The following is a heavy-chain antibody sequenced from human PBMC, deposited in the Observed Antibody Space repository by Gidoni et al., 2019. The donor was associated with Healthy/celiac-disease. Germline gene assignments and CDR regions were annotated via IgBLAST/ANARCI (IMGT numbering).Heavy chain of an antibody. Sequence: QVQLQESGPGLVKLSQTLSLPCTVSGGSISSGRYYWSWLRQPAGKGLEWIGRIYTSGSTNYNPSLKSRVTISVDTSKNQFSLKLSSVTAADTAVYYCAREASYYDFWSGYYTGSDAFDIWGQGTMVTVSS. CDR1: GGSISSGRYY. J-gene: IGHJ3*02. D-gene: IGHD3-3*01. V-gene: IGHV4-61*02. CDR2: IYTSGST. CDR3: AREASYYDFWSGYYTGSDAFDI.